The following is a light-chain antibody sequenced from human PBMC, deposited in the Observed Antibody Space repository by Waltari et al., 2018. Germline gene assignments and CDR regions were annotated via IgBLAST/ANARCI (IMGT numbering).Light chain of an antibody. CDR3: CSYAGDYTYV. CDR2: DVS. V-gene: IGLV2-11*01. CDR1: SSDVGGYKF. J-gene: IGLJ1*01. Sequence: QSALTPPRSVSGSPGQSVTISCTGTSSDVGGYKFVSWYQHHPGKAPKFMIYDVSKRPSGVPDRFSGSKAGNTASLTISGLQAEDEAEYYCCSYAGDYTYVFGTGTKVTVL.